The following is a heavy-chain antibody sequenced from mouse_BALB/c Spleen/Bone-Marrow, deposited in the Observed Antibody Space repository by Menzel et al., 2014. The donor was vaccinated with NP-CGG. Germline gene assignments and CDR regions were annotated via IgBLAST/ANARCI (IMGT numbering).Heavy chain of an antibody. V-gene: IGHV5-12*02. D-gene: IGHD2-14*01. Sequence: EVKLMESGGGLVQPGGSLKLSCATSGFTFSDYYMYWVRRTPEKRLEWVAYISNGGGSTYYPDTVKGRFTISRDNAKNALYLQMSRLKSEDTAMYYCARGLYYRPFAYWGQGTLVTVSA. CDR1: GFTFSDYY. CDR2: ISNGGGST. CDR3: ARGLYYRPFAY. J-gene: IGHJ3*01.